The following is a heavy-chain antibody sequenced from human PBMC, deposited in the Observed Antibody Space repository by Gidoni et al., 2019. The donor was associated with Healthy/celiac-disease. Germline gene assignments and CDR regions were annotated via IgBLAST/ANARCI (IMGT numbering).Heavy chain of an antibody. CDR2: ISYDGSNK. CDR1: GFTFSSYG. Sequence: QVQLVESGGGVVQPGRSLRLSCAASGFTFSSYGMHWVRQAPGKGLEWVAVISYDGSNKYYADSVKGRFTISRDNSKNTLYLQMNSLRAEDTAVYYCAKGYCSGGSCLYFDAFDIWGQGTMVTVSS. CDR3: AKGYCSGGSCLYFDAFDI. J-gene: IGHJ3*02. D-gene: IGHD2-15*01. V-gene: IGHV3-30*18.